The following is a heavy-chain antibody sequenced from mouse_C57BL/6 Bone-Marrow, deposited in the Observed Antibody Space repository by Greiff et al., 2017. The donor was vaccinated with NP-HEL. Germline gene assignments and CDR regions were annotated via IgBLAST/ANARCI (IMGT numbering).Heavy chain of an antibody. CDR1: GYTFTSYG. Sequence: QVQLKESGAELARPGASVKLSCKASGYTFTSYGISWVKQRTGQGLEWIGEIYPRSGNTYYNEKFKGKATLTADKSSSTAYMELRSLTSEDSAVYFCARERWLLPYYFDYWGQGTTPTVSS. CDR2: IYPRSGNT. J-gene: IGHJ2*01. V-gene: IGHV1-81*01. D-gene: IGHD2-3*01. CDR3: ARERWLLPYYFDY.